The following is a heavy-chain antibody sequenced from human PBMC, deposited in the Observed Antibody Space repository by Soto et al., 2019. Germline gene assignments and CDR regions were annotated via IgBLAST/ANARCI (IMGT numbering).Heavy chain of an antibody. CDR1: GGSISSGGYY. CDR3: ARAPPAISGYDPGMDV. D-gene: IGHD5-12*01. V-gene: IGHV4-31*03. J-gene: IGHJ6*02. Sequence: SETLSLTCTVSGGSISSGGYYWSWIRQHPGKGLEWIGYIYYSGSTYYNPSLKSRVTISVDTSKNQFSLKLSSVTAADTAVYYCARAPPAISGYDPGMDVWGQGTTVTVS. CDR2: IYYSGST.